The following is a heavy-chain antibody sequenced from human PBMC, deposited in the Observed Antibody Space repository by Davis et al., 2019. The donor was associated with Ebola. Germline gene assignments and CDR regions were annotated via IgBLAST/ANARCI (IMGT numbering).Heavy chain of an antibody. Sequence: MPSETLSLTCAVCGGSFSGYYWSWIRQPPGKGLEWIGEINHSGSTNYNPSLKSRVTISVDTSKNQFSLEVRSVTAADTAFYYCVRGSDAYKTGYWGQGTLVTVSS. CDR2: INHSGST. J-gene: IGHJ4*02. D-gene: IGHD5-24*01. V-gene: IGHV4-34*01. CDR1: GGSFSGYY. CDR3: VRGSDAYKTGY.